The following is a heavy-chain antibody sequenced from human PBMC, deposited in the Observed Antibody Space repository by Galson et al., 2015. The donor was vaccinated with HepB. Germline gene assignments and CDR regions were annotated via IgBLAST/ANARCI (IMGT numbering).Heavy chain of an antibody. CDR3: AREVGDGYDYYFDS. Sequence: SLRLSGAASGFTFSSYAMHWVRQAPGKGLEWVSVIYSGGSTYYADSVKGRFTISRDNSKNTLYLQMNSLRAGDTAVYYCAREVGDGYDYYFDSWGQGTLVTVSS. D-gene: IGHD5-24*01. CDR1: GFTFSSYA. V-gene: IGHV3-66*01. J-gene: IGHJ4*02. CDR2: IYSGGST.